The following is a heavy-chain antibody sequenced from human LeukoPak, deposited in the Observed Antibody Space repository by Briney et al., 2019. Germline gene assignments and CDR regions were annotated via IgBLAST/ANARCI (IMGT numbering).Heavy chain of an antibody. Sequence: GRSLRLSCAASGFTFSSYGMRWVRQAPGKGLEWVAVISYDGSNKYYADSVKGRFTISRDNSKNTLYLQMNSLRAEDTAVYYCARMGSSPDYWGQGTLVTVSS. D-gene: IGHD6-13*01. CDR2: ISYDGSNK. J-gene: IGHJ4*02. CDR3: ARMGSSPDY. CDR1: GFTFSSYG. V-gene: IGHV3-30*03.